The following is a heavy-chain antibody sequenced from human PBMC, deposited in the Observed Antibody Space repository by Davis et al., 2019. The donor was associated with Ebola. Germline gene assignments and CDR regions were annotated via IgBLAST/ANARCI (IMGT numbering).Heavy chain of an antibody. Sequence: MPSETLSLTCTVSGGSISNDYWNWIRQPPGKGLEWIGYTFYSGSTNYSPSLRSRVNISLDTSKDQFSLKLTSVTAADTAVYYCARRTGRDGMDVWGQGTTVTVSS. CDR2: TFYSGST. V-gene: IGHV4-59*08. D-gene: IGHD3/OR15-3a*01. J-gene: IGHJ6*02. CDR3: ARRTGRDGMDV. CDR1: GGSISNDY.